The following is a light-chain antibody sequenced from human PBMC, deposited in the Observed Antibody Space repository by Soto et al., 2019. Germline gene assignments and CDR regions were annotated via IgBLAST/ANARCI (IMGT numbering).Light chain of an antibody. J-gene: IGLJ1*01. CDR3: VSWDDSLSGLV. CDR2: SNN. Sequence: QSALSQPASVSGSPGQSLTISCTGGSSDIGDFPYVSWYQQHPGKAPKLLIYSNNQRPSGVPDRFSGSKSGTSASLAISGLRSEDEADYYCVSWDDSLSGLVFGTGTKLTVL. CDR1: SSDIGDFPY. V-gene: IGLV1-47*02.